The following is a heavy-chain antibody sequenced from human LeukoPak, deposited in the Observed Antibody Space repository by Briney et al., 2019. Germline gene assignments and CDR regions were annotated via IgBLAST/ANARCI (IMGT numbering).Heavy chain of an antibody. V-gene: IGHV5-51*01. CDR3: ARPIAAAGTDLGY. CDR1: GYTFTSYF. CDR2: IYPGDSYT. D-gene: IGHD6-13*01. Sequence: PGESLKISCKASGYTFTSYFIGWVRQRPGKGLEWMGIIYPGDSYTRYSPSFQGQVTISVDKSISTAYLQWSSLKAWDTAMYYCARPIAAAGTDLGYWGQGTLVTVSS. J-gene: IGHJ4*02.